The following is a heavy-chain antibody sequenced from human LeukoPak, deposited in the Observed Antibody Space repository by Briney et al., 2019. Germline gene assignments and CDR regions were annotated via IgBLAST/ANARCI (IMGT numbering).Heavy chain of an antibody. J-gene: IGHJ4*02. CDR1: SGSIRSYY. CDR2: IYSTGST. V-gene: IGHV4-4*07. CDR3: ARDKGGSSSLDY. D-gene: IGHD6-13*01. Sequence: SETVSLTCSVSSGSIRSYYWNWIRQPAGQGLEWIGRIYSTGSTNYNPSLKSRVTMSIDTSKKQFSLKVNSVTAADTAVYYCARDKGGSSSLDYWGQGTLFTVSS.